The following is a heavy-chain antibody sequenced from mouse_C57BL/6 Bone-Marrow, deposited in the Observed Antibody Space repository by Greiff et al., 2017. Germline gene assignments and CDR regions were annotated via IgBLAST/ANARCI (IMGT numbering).Heavy chain of an antibody. CDR1: GYTFTSYW. D-gene: IGHD3-2*02. CDR2: IYPGSGST. V-gene: IGHV1-55*01. J-gene: IGHJ4*01. Sequence: VQLQQPGAELVKPGASVKMSCKASGYTFTSYWITWVKQRPGQGLEWIGDIYPGSGSTNYNEKFKSKATLTVDTSSSTAYMQLSSLTSEDSAVYYCARRGAQAKAMDYWGQGTSVTVSS. CDR3: ARRGAQAKAMDY.